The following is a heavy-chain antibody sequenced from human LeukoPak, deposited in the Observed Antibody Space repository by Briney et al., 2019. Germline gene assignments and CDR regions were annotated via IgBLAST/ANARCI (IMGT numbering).Heavy chain of an antibody. CDR3: ARVSDSSGQTRYYFDY. CDR2: IKPDGSAE. Sequence: PGGSLRLSCATSGFTFSSNWMSWVRHVPGRGLDWVANIKPDGSAEYYAASVKGRFTVSRDNAKNSLYLQMNSLRVEDTAVYYCARVSDSSGQTRYYFDYWGQGTLVTVSS. V-gene: IGHV3-7*01. CDR1: GFTFSSNW. D-gene: IGHD3-22*01. J-gene: IGHJ4*02.